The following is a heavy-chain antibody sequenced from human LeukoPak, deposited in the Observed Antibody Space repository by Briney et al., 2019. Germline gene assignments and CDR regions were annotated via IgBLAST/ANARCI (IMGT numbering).Heavy chain of an antibody. D-gene: IGHD6-19*01. CDR1: GFMFGDYA. Sequence: PGGSLRLSCTASGFMFGDYAMSWVRQAPGKGLEWVGLIRSKAYGGTTEYAASVKGRLIISRDDSKTVAYLQMNSLKTEDTAVYYCTRGGQWLGLGYHFDYWGQGTLVTVSS. V-gene: IGHV3-49*04. CDR2: IRSKAYGGTT. J-gene: IGHJ4*02. CDR3: TRGGQWLGLGYHFDY.